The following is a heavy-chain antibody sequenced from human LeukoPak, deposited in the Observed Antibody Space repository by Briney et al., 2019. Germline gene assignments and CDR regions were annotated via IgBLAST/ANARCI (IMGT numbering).Heavy chain of an antibody. V-gene: IGHV3-23*01. CDR1: GFIFNNYV. CDR2: ISGSGVNT. Sequence: GGSLRLSCAASGFIFNNYVMNWVRQAPGKGLEWVSSISGSGVNTYYADSVKGRFTISRDNSKNTLYLQMNSLRAEDTAVYYCARNYDWGQGTLVTVSS. J-gene: IGHJ4*02. CDR3: ARNYD. D-gene: IGHD3-16*01.